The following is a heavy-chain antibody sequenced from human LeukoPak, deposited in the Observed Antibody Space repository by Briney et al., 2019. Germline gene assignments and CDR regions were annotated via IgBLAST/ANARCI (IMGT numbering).Heavy chain of an antibody. CDR1: GFTFSSYA. V-gene: IGHV3-7*01. CDR2: IKTDASEK. CDR3: ATYSTRNAREFQS. Sequence: GGSLRLSCAASGFTFSSYAMSWVRQAPGKGLEWVANIKTDASEKYYADSVKGRFTVSRDNAKMSLYLQMNSLRVEDTAVYYCATYSTRNAREFQSWGQGTLVTVSS. D-gene: IGHD4-11*01. J-gene: IGHJ1*01.